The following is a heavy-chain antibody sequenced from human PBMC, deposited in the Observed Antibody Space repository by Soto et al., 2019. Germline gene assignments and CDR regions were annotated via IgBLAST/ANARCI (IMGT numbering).Heavy chain of an antibody. D-gene: IGHD3-3*01. CDR3: AKDDHYDFGSGYYKGIDY. Sequence: GEALKISCAASGFTFSDYYMSWIRQAPGKGLEWVSYISSNGSTIYYADSVKGRFTISRDNSKNTLYLQMNSLRAEDTAVYYCAKDDHYDFGSGYYKGIDYWGQGTLVTVSS. J-gene: IGHJ4*02. V-gene: IGHV3-11*04. CDR2: ISSNGSTI. CDR1: GFTFSDYY.